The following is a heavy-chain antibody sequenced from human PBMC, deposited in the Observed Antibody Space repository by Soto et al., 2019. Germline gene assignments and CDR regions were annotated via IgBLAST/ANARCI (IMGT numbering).Heavy chain of an antibody. D-gene: IGHD6-13*01. Sequence: PGGSLRLSCAASGFTFSSYRMTRVRQAPGKGLEWVASIKEDGGERYYVDSVKGRFTISRDNAKNSLYLQMNSLRAEDTAVYYCARKAALVDYWGQGALVTVSS. CDR1: GFTFSSYR. CDR3: ARKAALVDY. CDR2: IKEDGGER. J-gene: IGHJ4*02. V-gene: IGHV3-7*01.